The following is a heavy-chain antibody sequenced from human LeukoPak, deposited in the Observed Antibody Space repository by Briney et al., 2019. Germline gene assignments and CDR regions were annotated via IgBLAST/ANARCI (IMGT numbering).Heavy chain of an antibody. CDR1: GFIVSGDF. Sequence: GGSLRLSCAASGFIVSGDFMSWVRQAPGKGLEWVSVIYSDGSTYYADSVKGRFSISRDNSKNTLDLQMTGLRAEDTAVYYCARERGRGRDSPWFDYWGQGTLVTVSS. D-gene: IGHD1-26*01. CDR3: ARERGRGRDSPWFDY. CDR2: IYSDGST. V-gene: IGHV3-53*01. J-gene: IGHJ4*02.